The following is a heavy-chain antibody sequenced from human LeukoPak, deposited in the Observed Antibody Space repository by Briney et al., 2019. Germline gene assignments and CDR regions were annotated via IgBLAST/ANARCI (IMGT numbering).Heavy chain of an antibody. V-gene: IGHV3-66*01. CDR2: IYSGGST. CDR1: GFAVSSNY. CDR3: AGSLGYCSGGSCYRELGSKDY. Sequence: PGGSLRLSCAASGFAVSSNYMSWVRQAPGKGLEWVSVIYSGGSTYYADSVKGRFTISRGNSKNTLYLQMNSLRAEDTAVYYCAGSLGYCSGGSCYRELGSKDYWGQGTLVTVSS. J-gene: IGHJ4*02. D-gene: IGHD2-15*01.